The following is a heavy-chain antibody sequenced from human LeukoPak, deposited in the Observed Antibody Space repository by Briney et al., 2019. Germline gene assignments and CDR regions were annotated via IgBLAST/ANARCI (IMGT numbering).Heavy chain of an antibody. D-gene: IGHD6-19*01. CDR1: GFTFGNYV. J-gene: IGHJ4*02. CDR2: IRSKAYAGTT. Sequence: PGGSLRLSCTASGFTFGNYVMSSVRQAPGKGPEWVGLIRSKAYAGTTEYAASGKCLFTISREYSKSIAYMQMNSLETEEKALYYCTRGYTSGWSSIPDYWGQGTLVTVSS. V-gene: IGHV3-49*04. CDR3: TRGYTSGWSSIPDY.